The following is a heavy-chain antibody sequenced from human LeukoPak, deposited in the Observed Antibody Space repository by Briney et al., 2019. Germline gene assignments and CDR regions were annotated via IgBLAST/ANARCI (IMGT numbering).Heavy chain of an antibody. CDR3: ARQLAAGNDAFDI. CDR2: IYYNEDT. V-gene: IGHV4-39*01. D-gene: IGHD2-15*01. J-gene: IGHJ3*02. CDR1: GVDIYSSTYY. Sequence: SETLSLTCTISGVDIYSSTYYWAWIRQPPGKGLEFIGSIYYNEDTYSNPSLKSRLTISVDTSTNQFSLRLNSVTAADTAVYFCARQLAAGNDAFDIWGQGTMVTVSS.